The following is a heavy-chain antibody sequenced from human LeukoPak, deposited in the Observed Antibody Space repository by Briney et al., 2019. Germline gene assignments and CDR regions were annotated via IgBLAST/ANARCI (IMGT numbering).Heavy chain of an antibody. CDR3: ARHTPSGSYLLAFDP. CDR2: IHPSGST. Sequence: PSETLSLTCAVYGGSFSGYYLNWIRQPPGKGLEWIGEIHPSGSTNYNPSLKSRVTISVDTSKNQFSLKLSSVTAADTAVYYCARHTPSGSYLLAFDPWGQGTLVTVSS. D-gene: IGHD3-10*01. CDR1: GGSFSGYY. J-gene: IGHJ5*02. V-gene: IGHV4-34*01.